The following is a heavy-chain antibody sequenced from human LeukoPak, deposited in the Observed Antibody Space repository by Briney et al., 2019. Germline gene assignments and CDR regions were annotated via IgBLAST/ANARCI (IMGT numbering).Heavy chain of an antibody. CDR3: AKAPWQYDSKWD. D-gene: IGHD3-22*01. CDR1: GFTFSD. Sequence: GGSLRLSCAASGFTFSDMNWVRQAPGKGLEWVSYISTSSSPIYYADSVKGRFTISRDNAKNSLYLQMNSLRAEDTAIYYCAKAPWQYDSKWDWGQGTLVTVSS. CDR2: ISTSSSPI. J-gene: IGHJ4*02. V-gene: IGHV3-48*01.